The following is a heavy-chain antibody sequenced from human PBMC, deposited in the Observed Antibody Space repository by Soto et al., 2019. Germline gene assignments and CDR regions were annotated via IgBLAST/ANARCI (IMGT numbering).Heavy chain of an antibody. V-gene: IGHV4-30-4*01. CDR1: GASISSGDYF. Sequence: QVQLQESGPGLVKPSQTLSLTCTVSGASISSGDYFWSWIRQPPGKGLEWIGYIYYSGNAYYTPSLQSRVSMSVDTSKNQFSLNLTSVTAADTAVYYCARAVNDYITDYQYYGMDVWGQGTTVTVSS. J-gene: IGHJ6*02. CDR3: ARAVNDYITDYQYYGMDV. CDR2: IYYSGNA. D-gene: IGHD4-4*01.